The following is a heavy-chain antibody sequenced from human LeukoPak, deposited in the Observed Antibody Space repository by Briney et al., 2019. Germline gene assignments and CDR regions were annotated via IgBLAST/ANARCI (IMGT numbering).Heavy chain of an antibody. D-gene: IGHD3-9*01. CDR3: VKDLTGTWSFDY. V-gene: IGHV3-74*01. CDR1: GFTFSSYW. Sequence: GGSLRLSCAASGFTFSSYWMHWVRQAPGEGLVWVSHINSDGSSTNYADSVKGRFTISRDNSKNALYLQLTSLRLEDTALYYCVKDLTGTWSFDYWGQGTLVTVSS. J-gene: IGHJ4*02. CDR2: INSDGSST.